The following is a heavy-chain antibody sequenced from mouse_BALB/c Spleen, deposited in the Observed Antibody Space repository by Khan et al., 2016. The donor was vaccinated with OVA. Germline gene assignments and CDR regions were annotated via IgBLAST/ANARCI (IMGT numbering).Heavy chain of an antibody. CDR1: GYSITSGYY. J-gene: IGHJ1*01. CDR2: ISYDGSN. Sequence: VQLQQSGPGLVKPSQSLSLTCSVTGYSITSGYYWNWIRQFPENKLEWMGYISYDGSNNYNPSLKNRISITRDTSKNQFFLKLNSVTTEDTATYYCARDYRPRYFDVWGAGTTVTVSS. CDR3: ARDYRPRYFDV. V-gene: IGHV3-6*02.